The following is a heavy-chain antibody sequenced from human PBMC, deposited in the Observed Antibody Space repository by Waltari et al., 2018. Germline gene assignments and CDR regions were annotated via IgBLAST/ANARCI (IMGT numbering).Heavy chain of an antibody. Sequence: QVQLVQSGAEVKKPGASVKVSCKVSGYTLTELSMHWVRQAPGKGLEWMGGVGPEESETIYAQNVQGRVTMTEDTSTDTAYMELSSRRSEYTAVYYCATDMVGATYFDYWGQGTMVTVSS. CDR3: ATDMVGATYFDY. CDR1: GYTLTELS. V-gene: IGHV1-24*01. J-gene: IGHJ4*03. D-gene: IGHD1-26*01. CDR2: VGPEESET.